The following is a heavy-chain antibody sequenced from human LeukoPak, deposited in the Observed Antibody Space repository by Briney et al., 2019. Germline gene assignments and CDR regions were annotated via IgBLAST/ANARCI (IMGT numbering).Heavy chain of an antibody. CDR3: ARDSRDGPMTTVTHFDY. D-gene: IGHD4-17*01. Sequence: PSQTLSLTCTVSGGSISSGDYYWSWIRQPPGKGLEWIGYIYYSGSTYYDPSLKSRVTISVDTSKNQFSLKLSSVTAADTAVYYCARDSRDGPMTTVTHFDYWGQGTLVTVSS. V-gene: IGHV4-30-4*01. CDR2: IYYSGST. J-gene: IGHJ4*02. CDR1: GGSISSGDYY.